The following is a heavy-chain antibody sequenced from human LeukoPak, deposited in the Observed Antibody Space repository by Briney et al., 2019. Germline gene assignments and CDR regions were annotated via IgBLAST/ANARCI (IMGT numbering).Heavy chain of an antibody. CDR2: IDYEGGTT. Sequence: GGSLRLSCVASGFTFSSHWMHWVRQVPGKGLVWVSRIDYEGGTTDYADSVEGRFTISRDNARNTLYLQMNTLRPDDTAVYYCAKGVKHIVVVTAQHFFDYWGQGTLVTVSS. J-gene: IGHJ4*02. V-gene: IGHV3-74*01. CDR1: GFTFSSHW. D-gene: IGHD2-21*02. CDR3: AKGVKHIVVVTAQHFFDY.